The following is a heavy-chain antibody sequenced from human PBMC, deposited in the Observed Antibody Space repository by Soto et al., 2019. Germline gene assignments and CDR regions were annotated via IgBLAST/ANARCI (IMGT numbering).Heavy chain of an antibody. CDR1: GFTFSDFC. Sequence: QVQLVESGGGLVKPGGSLRLSCAASGFTFSDFCMSWIRQAPGEGLEWVSYISRSGRTIYDADSVKGRFTIPRDNAKNSLYLQMNSLRAEDTAVYYCARDHKPYYYYMDVWGKGTTVTVS. V-gene: IGHV3-11*01. J-gene: IGHJ6*03. CDR2: ISRSGRTI. CDR3: ARDHKPYYYYMDV.